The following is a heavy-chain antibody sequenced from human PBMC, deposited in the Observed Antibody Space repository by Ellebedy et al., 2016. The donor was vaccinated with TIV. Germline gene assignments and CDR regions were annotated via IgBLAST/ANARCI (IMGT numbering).Heavy chain of an antibody. D-gene: IGHD1-1*01. CDR1: GDSVSSTAYY. Sequence: SETLSLTCNVSGDSVSSTAYYWAWIRQSPGKGLEWIGSIYYSGGTHYNPSLKSRVTISGDTSKNQFSLKLRSVTAADTAVYYCARGRTLEAFDIWGQGTLVTVSS. CDR3: ARGRTLEAFDI. CDR2: IYYSGGT. J-gene: IGHJ3*02. V-gene: IGHV4-39*07.